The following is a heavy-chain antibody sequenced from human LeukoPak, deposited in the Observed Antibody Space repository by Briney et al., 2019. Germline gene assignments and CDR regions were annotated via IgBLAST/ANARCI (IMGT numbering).Heavy chain of an antibody. D-gene: IGHD4-23*01. CDR2: INHSGST. V-gene: IGHV4-34*01. J-gene: IGHJ2*01. CDR3: ARGLRWKYWYFDP. Sequence: PSETLSLTCAVYGGSFSGYYCSWIRQPPAKGLEGIGEINHSGSTNFNPSLKSRVTISLDTSKNQFSLKLSSVTAADTAVYYCARGLRWKYWYFDPWGRGTLVTVSS. CDR1: GGSFSGYY.